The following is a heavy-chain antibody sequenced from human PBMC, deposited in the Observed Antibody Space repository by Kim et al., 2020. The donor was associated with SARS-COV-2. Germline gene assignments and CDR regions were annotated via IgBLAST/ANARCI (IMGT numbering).Heavy chain of an antibody. CDR2: IYYSGST. Sequence: SETLSLTCTVSGGSISSSSYYWGWIRQPPGKGLEWIGSIYYSGSTYYNPSPKSRVTISVDTSKNQFSLKLSSVTAADTAVYYCATRRGLTGYSIDYWGQGTLVTVSS. J-gene: IGHJ4*02. CDR1: GGSISSSSYY. CDR3: ATRRGLTGYSIDY. D-gene: IGHD3-9*01. V-gene: IGHV4-39*01.